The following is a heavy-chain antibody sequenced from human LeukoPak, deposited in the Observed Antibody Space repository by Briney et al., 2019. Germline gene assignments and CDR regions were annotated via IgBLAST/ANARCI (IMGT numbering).Heavy chain of an antibody. CDR3: ARAGGIAAAGMYYYTMDV. J-gene: IGHJ6*02. Sequence: GGSLRLSCAASGFTFSNAWMSWVRQAPGKGLEWVGRIKSKTDGGTTDYAAPVKGRFTISRDDSKNTLYLQMNSLKTEDTAVYYCARAGGIAAAGMYYYTMDVWGQGTTVTVSS. CDR1: GFTFSNAW. D-gene: IGHD6-13*01. V-gene: IGHV3-15*01. CDR2: IKSKTDGGTT.